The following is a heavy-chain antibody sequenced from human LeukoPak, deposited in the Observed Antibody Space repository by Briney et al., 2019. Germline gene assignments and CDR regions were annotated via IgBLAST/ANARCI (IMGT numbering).Heavy chain of an antibody. Sequence: GGSLRLSCAASGFTFSSYEVNWVRQAPGKGLEWVSYISSSGSTIYYADSVKGRFTISRDNAKNSLYLQMNSLRAEDTAVYYCARLLPLRYFDWLPLGAFDIWGQGTMVTVSS. CDR3: ARLLPLRYFDWLPLGAFDI. CDR1: GFTFSSYE. CDR2: ISSSGSTI. J-gene: IGHJ3*02. V-gene: IGHV3-48*03. D-gene: IGHD3-9*01.